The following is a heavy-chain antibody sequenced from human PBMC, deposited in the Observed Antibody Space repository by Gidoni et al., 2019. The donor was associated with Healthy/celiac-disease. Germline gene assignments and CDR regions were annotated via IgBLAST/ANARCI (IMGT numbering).Heavy chain of an antibody. CDR2: INHSGST. Sequence: QVQLQQWGAGLLKPSETLSLPCAVYGGSFSGYYWSRIRQPPGKGLEWIGEINHSGSTNYNPSLKSRVTISVDTSKNQFSLKLSSVTAADTAVYYCARGGGDYGDYVRFDYWGQGTLVTVSS. D-gene: IGHD4-17*01. V-gene: IGHV4-34*01. CDR3: ARGGGDYGDYVRFDY. J-gene: IGHJ4*02. CDR1: GGSFSGYY.